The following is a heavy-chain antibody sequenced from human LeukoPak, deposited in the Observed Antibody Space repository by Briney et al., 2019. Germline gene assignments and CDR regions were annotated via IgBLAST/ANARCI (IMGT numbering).Heavy chain of an antibody. D-gene: IGHD3-22*01. J-gene: IGHJ4*02. V-gene: IGHV3-30-3*01. Sequence: GGSLRLSCAASGFTFSSYAMHWVRQAPGKGLEWVAVISYDGSNKYYADSVKGRFTISRDNSKNTLYLQMNSLRAEDTAVYYCARGPGSYYYDSSGYYPYYFDYWGQGTLVTVSS. CDR2: ISYDGSNK. CDR1: GFTFSSYA. CDR3: ARGPGSYYYDSSGYYPYYFDY.